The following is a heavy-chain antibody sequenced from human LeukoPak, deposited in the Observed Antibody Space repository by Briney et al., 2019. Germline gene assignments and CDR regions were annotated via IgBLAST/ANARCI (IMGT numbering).Heavy chain of an antibody. D-gene: IGHD4-17*01. CDR1: GFRFSSSG. CDR2: IRFDGDIK. CDR3: ARSVSYMDV. J-gene: IGHJ6*03. V-gene: IGHV3-33*08. Sequence: PGRSLRLSCAATGFRFSSSGMHWVRQAPGKGLEWVAYIRFDGDIKYYGEVVKGRFTISRNNAENKVFLQMNNLRAEDTAVYFCARSVSYMDVWGQGTTVTVSS.